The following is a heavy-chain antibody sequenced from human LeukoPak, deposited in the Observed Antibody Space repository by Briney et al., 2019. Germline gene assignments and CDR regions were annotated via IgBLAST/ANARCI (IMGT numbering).Heavy chain of an antibody. D-gene: IGHD1-26*01. Sequence: ASVKVSCKASGYIFTSYGISWVRQAPEQGLEWMGWISAYNGNTNYAQKLQGRVTMTTDTSTSTAYMELRSLRSDDTAVYYCARDLLVVGATYWFDPWGQGTLVTVSS. J-gene: IGHJ5*02. CDR3: ARDLLVVGATYWFDP. CDR2: ISAYNGNT. V-gene: IGHV1-18*01. CDR1: GYIFTSYG.